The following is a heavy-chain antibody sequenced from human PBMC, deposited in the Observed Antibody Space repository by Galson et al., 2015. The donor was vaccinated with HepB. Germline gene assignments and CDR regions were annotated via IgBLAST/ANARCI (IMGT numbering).Heavy chain of an antibody. CDR3: ASSRSCDPNQCYVPHNGFGP. J-gene: IGHJ5*02. Sequence: CTVSGGSLSTSGYYWGWIRQPPGKGLEWIGTAYYGGSTYYTPSLKSRVTMSVDTSKSQFSLELTSVTTADTAMNYCASSRSCDPNQCYVPHNGFGPWGQGIPVT. CDR2: AYYGGST. D-gene: IGHD3-16*01. V-gene: IGHV4-39*07. CDR1: GGSLSTSGYY.